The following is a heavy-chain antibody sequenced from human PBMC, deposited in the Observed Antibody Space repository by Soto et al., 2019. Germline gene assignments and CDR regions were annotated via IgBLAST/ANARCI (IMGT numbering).Heavy chain of an antibody. J-gene: IGHJ4*02. CDR2: IVVGSGNT. D-gene: IGHD3-22*01. CDR1: GFTFTSSA. V-gene: IGHV1-58*01. CDR3: AADSVDYYDSSGYSDFDY. Sequence: QMQLVQSGPEVKKPGTSVKVSCKASGFTFTSSAVQWVRQARGQRLEWIGWIVVGSGNTNYAQKFQERVTITRDMSTSTAYMELSSLRSDDTAVYYCAADSVDYYDSSGYSDFDYWGQGTLVTVSS.